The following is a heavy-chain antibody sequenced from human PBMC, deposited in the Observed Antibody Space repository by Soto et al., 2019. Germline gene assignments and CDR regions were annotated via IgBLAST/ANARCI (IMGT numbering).Heavy chain of an antibody. J-gene: IGHJ3*02. CDR3: ALFRITGSPGDAFEI. D-gene: IGHD1-20*01. CDR2: IDWDDDK. V-gene: IGHV2-70*11. Sequence: SGPTLVNPTQTLTLTCTFSAFSLTTSGVGVSWIRQPPGKALEWLARIDWDDDKYYSTSLKTRLTISKDTSKNQVVLTMTNMDPVDTATYYCALFRITGSPGDAFEIWGQGTMVTVSS. CDR1: AFSLTTSGVG.